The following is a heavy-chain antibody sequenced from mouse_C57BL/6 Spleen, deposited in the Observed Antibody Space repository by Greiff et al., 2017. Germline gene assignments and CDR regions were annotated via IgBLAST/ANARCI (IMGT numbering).Heavy chain of an antibody. J-gene: IGHJ2*01. Sequence: EVQLVESGEGLVKPGGSLKLSCAASGFTFSSYAMSWVRQTPEKRLEWVGYISSGGDYTYYADTVKGRFTISTDNSRNTLYLQMSSLTSEDTAMYYCTRDGYGSSPYYFDYWGQGTTLTVSS. CDR1: GFTFSSYA. CDR2: ISSGGDYT. D-gene: IGHD1-1*01. CDR3: TRDGYGSSPYYFDY. V-gene: IGHV5-9-1*02.